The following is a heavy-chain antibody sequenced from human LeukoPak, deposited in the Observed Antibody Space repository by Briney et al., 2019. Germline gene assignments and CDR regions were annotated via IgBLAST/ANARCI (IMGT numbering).Heavy chain of an antibody. CDR2: ISSSGSTI. J-gene: IGHJ4*02. CDR3: ARVGGLLWFGNFDY. V-gene: IGHV3-48*03. CDR1: GFTFSSYE. D-gene: IGHD3-10*01. Sequence: GGSLRLSCAASGFTFSSYEMNWVRRAPGKGLEWVSYISSSGSTIYYADSVKGRFTISRDNAKNSLYLQMNSLRAEDTAVYYCARVGGLLWFGNFDYWGQGTLVTVSS.